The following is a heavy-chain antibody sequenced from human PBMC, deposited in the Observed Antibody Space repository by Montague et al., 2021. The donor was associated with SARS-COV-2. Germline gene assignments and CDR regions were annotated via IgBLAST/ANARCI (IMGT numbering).Heavy chain of an antibody. CDR3: ARRGFDTSGYYSYFDY. CDR1: GYSFTKYW. D-gene: IGHD3-22*01. Sequence: QSGSEVKKPGESLKISCNGSGYSFTKYWIGWVRQMPGKGLEWMGXIYPGDSDSRYSPSFQGQVTISADKSIGTAYLQWSSLKASDTAMYYCARRGFDTSGYYSYFDYWGQGALVTVSS. CDR2: IYPGDSDS. V-gene: IGHV5-51*01. J-gene: IGHJ4*02.